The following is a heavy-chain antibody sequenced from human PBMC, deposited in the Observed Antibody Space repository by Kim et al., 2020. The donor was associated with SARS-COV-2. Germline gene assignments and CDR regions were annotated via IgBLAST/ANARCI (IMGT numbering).Heavy chain of an antibody. CDR3: AGRGGTYRDLGDAFDA. J-gene: IGHJ3*01. V-gene: IGHV3-53*01. D-gene: IGHD1-26*01. Sequence: SVKGRITISRDNSKNTLYLQMNSLRADDTAVYYCAGRGGTYRDLGDAFDAWGQGTMVTVSS.